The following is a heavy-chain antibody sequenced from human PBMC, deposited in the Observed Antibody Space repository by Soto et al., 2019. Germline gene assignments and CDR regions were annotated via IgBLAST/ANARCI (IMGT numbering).Heavy chain of an antibody. CDR1: GYTFTAYA. Sequence: ASVKVSCKASGYTFTAYAIHWVRQAPGQGLEWMGWISAYNGNTNYAQKLQGRVTMTTDTSTSTAYMELRSLRSDDTAVYYCARTYYDILTGYYYYFDYWGQGTLVTV. D-gene: IGHD3-9*01. CDR2: ISAYNGNT. J-gene: IGHJ4*02. CDR3: ARTYYDILTGYYYYFDY. V-gene: IGHV1-18*01.